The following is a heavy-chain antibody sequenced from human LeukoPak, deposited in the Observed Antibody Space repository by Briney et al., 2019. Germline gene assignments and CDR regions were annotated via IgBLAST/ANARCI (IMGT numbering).Heavy chain of an antibody. CDR3: ATGVLSTVTPYYYYGMDV. CDR1: GYTLTELS. J-gene: IGHJ6*02. D-gene: IGHD4-17*01. V-gene: IGHV1-24*01. CDR2: FDPEDGET. Sequence: ASVKVSCKVSGYTLTELSMHWVRQAPGKGLEWMGGFDPEDGETIYAQKFQGRVTMTEDTSTDTAYMELSSLRSEDTAVYYCATGVLSTVTPYYYYGMDVWGQGTTVTVSS.